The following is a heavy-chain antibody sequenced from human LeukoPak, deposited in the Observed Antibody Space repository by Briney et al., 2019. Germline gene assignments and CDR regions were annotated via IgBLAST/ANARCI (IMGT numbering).Heavy chain of an antibody. V-gene: IGHV3-7*01. CDR1: RFTFSIYG. CDR3: ATNSDYRFEY. J-gene: IGHJ4*02. CDR2: IEKDGSKK. D-gene: IGHD3-22*01. Sequence: GGSLRLSCAASRFTFSIYGLNFVRQAPGKGLEWVANIEKDGSKKNYVDSVKGRFTISRDNAKNSLFLQMNSLRDEDTAVYYCATNSDYRFEYWGQGTLVTVSS.